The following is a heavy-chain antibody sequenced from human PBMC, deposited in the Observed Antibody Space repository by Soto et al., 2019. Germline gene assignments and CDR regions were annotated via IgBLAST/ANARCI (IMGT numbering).Heavy chain of an antibody. J-gene: IGHJ4*02. D-gene: IGHD2-2*02. V-gene: IGHV3-30*18. Sequence: LRLSCAASGFTFSSYGMHWVRQAPGKGLEWVAVISYDGSNKYYADSVKGRFTISRDNSKNTLYMQMNSLRAEDTAVYYCAKDYAGYCSSTSCYMAYWGQGTLVT. CDR2: ISYDGSNK. CDR3: AKDYAGYCSSTSCYMAY. CDR1: GFTFSSYG.